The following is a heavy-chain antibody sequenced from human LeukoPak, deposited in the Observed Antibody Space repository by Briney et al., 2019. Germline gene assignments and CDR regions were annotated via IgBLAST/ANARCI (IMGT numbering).Heavy chain of an antibody. J-gene: IGHJ4*02. CDR1: GFTFSSYS. CDR2: ISSSSSTI. V-gene: IGHV3-48*01. Sequence: GGSLRLSCAASGFTFSSYSMNWVRQAPGKGLEWVSYISSSSSTIYYADSVKGRFTISRDNAKNSLYLQMNSLRAEVTAVYYCARGQACSSTSCYGFDYWGQGTLVTVSS. D-gene: IGHD2-2*01. CDR3: ARGQACSSTSCYGFDY.